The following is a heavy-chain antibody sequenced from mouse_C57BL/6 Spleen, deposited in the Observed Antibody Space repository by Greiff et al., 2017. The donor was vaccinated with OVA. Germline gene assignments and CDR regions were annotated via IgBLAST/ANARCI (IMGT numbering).Heavy chain of an antibody. CDR3: ARLYYGSSYDYFDY. CDR2: ISSGGSYT. V-gene: IGHV5-6*02. CDR1: GFTFSSYG. D-gene: IGHD1-1*01. J-gene: IGHJ2*01. Sequence: DVKLMESGGDLVKPGGSLKLSCAASGFTFSSYGMSWVRQTPDKRLEWVATISSGGSYTYYPDSVKGRFTISRDNAKNTLYLQMSSLKSEDTAMYYCARLYYGSSYDYFDYWGQGTTLTVSS.